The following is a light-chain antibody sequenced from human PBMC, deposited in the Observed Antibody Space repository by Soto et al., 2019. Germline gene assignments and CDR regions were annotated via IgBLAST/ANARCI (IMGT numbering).Light chain of an antibody. CDR1: QSVTTY. Sequence: EIVLTQSPGTLSLSPGERATLSCRASQSVTTYLAWCQQKPGQAPRLLIYGASSRATGIPDRFSGSGSGTDFTRTISRLEPEDVAVYYCQQYGSSSLTFGGGTKVEIK. J-gene: IGKJ4*02. CDR3: QQYGSSSLT. CDR2: GAS. V-gene: IGKV3-20*01.